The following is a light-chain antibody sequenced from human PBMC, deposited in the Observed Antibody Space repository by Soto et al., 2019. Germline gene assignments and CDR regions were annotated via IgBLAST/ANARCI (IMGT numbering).Light chain of an antibody. CDR1: ETISRS. CDR3: QQSSSGPFT. J-gene: IGKJ2*01. CDR2: AAS. Sequence: DLQMTQSPSSLSASVGDRVTITCRASETISRSLNWFQQKPGKAPKLLIYAASILQNEVPSRFSGSGSGTDFTLSITSLQFEDFATYFCQQSSSGPFTFGQGTKLEI. V-gene: IGKV1-39*01.